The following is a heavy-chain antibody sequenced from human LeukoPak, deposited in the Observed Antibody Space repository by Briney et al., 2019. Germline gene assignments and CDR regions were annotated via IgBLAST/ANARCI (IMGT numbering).Heavy chain of an antibody. CDR3: ARGPPEVTHYYYGMDV. CDR2: ISSSGSTI. CDR1: GFTFSDYY. V-gene: IGHV3-11*01. Sequence: GGSLRLSCAASGFTFSDYYMSWIRQAPGKGLEWVSYISSSGSTIYYADSVKGRFTISRDNAKNSLYLQMNSLRAEDTAVYYCARGPPEVTHYYYGMDVWGQGTTVTVSS. D-gene: IGHD4-11*01. J-gene: IGHJ6*02.